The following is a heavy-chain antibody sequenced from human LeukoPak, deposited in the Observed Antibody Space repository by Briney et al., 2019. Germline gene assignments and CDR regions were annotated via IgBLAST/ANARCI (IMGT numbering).Heavy chain of an antibody. Sequence: GGSLRLSCAASGFTFSSYGMHWVRQAPGKGLEWVAVIWYDGSNKYYADSVKGRFTISRDNSKNTLYLQMNGLRAEDTAVYYCARGEFDYDGYFDYWGQGTLVTVSS. J-gene: IGHJ4*02. CDR3: ARGEFDYDGYFDY. CDR1: GFTFSSYG. V-gene: IGHV3-33*01. D-gene: IGHD3-22*01. CDR2: IWYDGSNK.